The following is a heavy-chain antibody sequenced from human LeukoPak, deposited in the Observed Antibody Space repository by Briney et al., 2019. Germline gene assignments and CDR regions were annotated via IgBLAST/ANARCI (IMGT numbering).Heavy chain of an antibody. Sequence: SETLSLTCAVYGGSFSGYYWSWIRQPPGKGLEWIGEINHNGSTNYNPSLKSRVTISVDTSKNQFSLKLSSVTAADTAVYYCARGLHAGTYDSSGYYGYYYYMDVWGKGTTVTVSS. V-gene: IGHV4-34*01. J-gene: IGHJ6*03. CDR3: ARGLHAGTYDSSGYYGYYYYMDV. D-gene: IGHD3-22*01. CDR1: GGSFSGYY. CDR2: INHNGST.